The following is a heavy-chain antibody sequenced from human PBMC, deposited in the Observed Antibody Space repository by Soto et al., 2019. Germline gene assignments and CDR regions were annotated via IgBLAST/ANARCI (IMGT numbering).Heavy chain of an antibody. D-gene: IGHD3-3*01. V-gene: IGHV3-23*01. Sequence: PGGSLRLSCAASGFTFSRYAMSWVRQAPGKGLEWVSAISGSGGSTYYADSVKGRFTISRDNSKNTLYLQMNSLRAEDTAVYYCAKYYYDFWSGYFYYFDYWGQGTLVTVSS. CDR3: AKYYYDFWSGYFYYFDY. CDR2: ISGSGGST. CDR1: GFTFSRYA. J-gene: IGHJ4*02.